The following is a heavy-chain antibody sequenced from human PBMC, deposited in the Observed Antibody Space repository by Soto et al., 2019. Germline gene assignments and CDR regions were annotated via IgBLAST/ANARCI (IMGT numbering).Heavy chain of an antibody. Sequence: EVQLVESGGGLVQPGGSLRLSCVVSGFTLGDYGMNWVRQAPGKGLEWVSYISDSGSRMYYADSVKGRFTISRDSAKNSLYLQMNSLRGEDTAVYYCAPQGVGATGYLYWGQGTLVTVSS. D-gene: IGHD1-26*01. J-gene: IGHJ4*02. CDR2: ISDSGSRM. CDR3: APQGVGATGYLY. V-gene: IGHV3-48*01. CDR1: GFTLGDYG.